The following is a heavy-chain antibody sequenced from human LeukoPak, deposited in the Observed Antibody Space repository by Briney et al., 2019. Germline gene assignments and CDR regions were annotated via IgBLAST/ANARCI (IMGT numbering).Heavy chain of an antibody. J-gene: IGHJ2*01. D-gene: IGHD1-1*01. CDR1: GGSISSSNW. V-gene: IGHV4-4*02. Sequence: PSETLSLTCAVSGGSISSSNWWSWVRQPPGKGLEWIGEIYHSGSTNYNPSLKSRVTISVDKSKNQFSLKLSSVTAADTAVYYCVRWVGWNDSSWYFDLWGRGTLVTVSS. CDR2: IYHSGST. CDR3: VRWVGWNDSSWYFDL.